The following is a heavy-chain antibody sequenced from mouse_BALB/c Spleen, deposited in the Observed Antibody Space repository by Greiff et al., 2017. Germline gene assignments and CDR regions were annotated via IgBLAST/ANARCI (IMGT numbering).Heavy chain of an antibody. V-gene: IGHV2-2*02. Sequence: VKLVESGPGLVQPSQSLSITCTVSGFSLTSYGVHWVRQSPGKGLEWLGVIWSGGSTDYNAAFISRLSISKDNSKSQVFFKMNSLQANDTAIYYCARPPYYDYLPMDYWGQGTSVTVSS. CDR1: GFSLTSYG. CDR3: ARPPYYDYLPMDY. J-gene: IGHJ4*01. CDR2: IWSGGST. D-gene: IGHD2-4*01.